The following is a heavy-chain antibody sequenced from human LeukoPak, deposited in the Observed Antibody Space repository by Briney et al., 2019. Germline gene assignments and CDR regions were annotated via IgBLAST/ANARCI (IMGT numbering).Heavy chain of an antibody. D-gene: IGHD6-19*01. Sequence: GGSLRLSCTACGFTFSSYSMNWVRQAPRKGLEWVSSISSSSSYIYYADSVKGRFTISRDNAKNSLYLQMNSLRAEDTAVYYCGSSTDSRGLDYWGQGTLVTVSS. V-gene: IGHV3-21*01. J-gene: IGHJ4*02. CDR3: GSSTDSRGLDY. CDR2: ISSSSSYI. CDR1: GFTFSSYS.